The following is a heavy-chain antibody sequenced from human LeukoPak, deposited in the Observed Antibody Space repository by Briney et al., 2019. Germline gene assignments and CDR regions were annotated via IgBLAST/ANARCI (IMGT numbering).Heavy chain of an antibody. Sequence: PGGSLRLSCAASGFTFSSYAMSWVRQAPGKGLEWVSAISGSGGSTYYADSVKGRFTISRDNSKNTLYLQMNSLRAEDTAVYYCAKDTDYYGSGSYYNGVFDYWGQGTLVTVSS. CDR3: AKDTDYYGSGSYYNGVFDY. J-gene: IGHJ4*02. CDR1: GFTFSSYA. D-gene: IGHD3-10*01. CDR2: ISGSGGST. V-gene: IGHV3-23*01.